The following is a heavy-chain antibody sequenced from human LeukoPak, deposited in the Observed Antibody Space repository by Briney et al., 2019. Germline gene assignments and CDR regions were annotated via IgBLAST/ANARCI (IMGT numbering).Heavy chain of an antibody. J-gene: IGHJ3*02. D-gene: IGHD6-13*01. V-gene: IGHV3-9*03. CDR1: GFTFDDYA. Sequence: VRSLRLSCAASGFTFDDYAMHWVRQAPGKGLEWVSGISWNSGSIGYADSVKGRFTISRDNAKNSLYLQMNSLRAEDMALYYCAKDLRSSSWDAFDIWGQGTMVTVSS. CDR2: ISWNSGSI. CDR3: AKDLRSSSWDAFDI.